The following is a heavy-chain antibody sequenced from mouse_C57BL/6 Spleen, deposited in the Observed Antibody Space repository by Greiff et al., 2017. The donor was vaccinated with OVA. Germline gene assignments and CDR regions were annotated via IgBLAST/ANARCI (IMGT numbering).Heavy chain of an antibody. J-gene: IGHJ2*01. CDR2: IYPGSGSP. CDR3: ARWAYYYGSIDY. CDR1: GYTFTSYW. D-gene: IGHD1-1*01. V-gene: IGHV1-55*01. Sequence: QVHVKQSGAELVKPGASVKMSCKASGYTFTSYWITWVKQRPGQGLEWIGDIYPGSGSPNYHEKFKSKATLTVDTSSSTAYMQLSSLTSEDSAVYYCARWAYYYGSIDYWGQGTTRTVSS.